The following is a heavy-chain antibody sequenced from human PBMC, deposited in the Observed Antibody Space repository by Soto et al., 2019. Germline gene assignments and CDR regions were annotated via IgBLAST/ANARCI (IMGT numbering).Heavy chain of an antibody. V-gene: IGHV3-7*01. D-gene: IGHD3-22*01. J-gene: IGHJ4*02. CDR2: IRQDGSEK. Sequence: EVPLVESGGGLVQPGGSLRLSCATSGFTFSSYWMTWVRQAPGKGLEWVANIRQDGSEKYYVDSVKGRFTISRDNAKNSLYLQMNSLRAEDTAVYYCASFYSSPYYPFDYWGQGTLVTVSS. CDR1: GFTFSSYW. CDR3: ASFYSSPYYPFDY.